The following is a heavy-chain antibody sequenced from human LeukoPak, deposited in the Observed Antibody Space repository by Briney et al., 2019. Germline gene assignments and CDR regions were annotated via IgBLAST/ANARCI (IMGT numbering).Heavy chain of an antibody. CDR3: ARSKGSSFRSPFDY. Sequence: PGGTLRLSCAASGFTFSSYSMNWVRQAPGNGLEWVSSISSSSSYIYYADSVKGRFTISRDNAKNSLYLQMNSLRAEDTAVYYCARSKGSSFRSPFDYWGQGTLVTVSS. D-gene: IGHD6-6*01. J-gene: IGHJ4*02. CDR1: GFTFSSYS. CDR2: ISSSSSYI. V-gene: IGHV3-21*01.